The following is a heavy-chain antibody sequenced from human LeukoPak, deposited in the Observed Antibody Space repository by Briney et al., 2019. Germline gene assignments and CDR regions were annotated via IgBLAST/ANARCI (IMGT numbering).Heavy chain of an antibody. V-gene: IGHV4-34*01. D-gene: IGHD5-12*01. CDR3: ARGGVATICDY. Sequence: SETLSLTCAVYGGSFSGYYWSWIRQPPGKGLEWIGEINHSGSTNYNPSLKSRVTISVDTSKNQFSLKLSSVTAADTAVYYCARGGVATICDYWGQGTLVTVSS. J-gene: IGHJ4*02. CDR1: GGSFSGYY. CDR2: INHSGST.